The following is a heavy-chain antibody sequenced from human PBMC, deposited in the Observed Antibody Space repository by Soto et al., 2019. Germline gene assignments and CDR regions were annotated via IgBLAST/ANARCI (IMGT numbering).Heavy chain of an antibody. V-gene: IGHV4-31*03. CDR1: GGSISSGAYY. CDR3: ARAAPTEQPAY. J-gene: IGHJ4*02. CDR2: ISYSLST. Sequence: QVQLQESGPGLVKPSQTLSLTCTVSGGSISSGAYYWSWLRQHPGKGLEWIGYISYSLSTYYTPSLKRRVTLSADTSKHQFSLKLNSVNAADTAIYYCARAAPTEQPAYWGQGILITVSS. D-gene: IGHD6-13*01.